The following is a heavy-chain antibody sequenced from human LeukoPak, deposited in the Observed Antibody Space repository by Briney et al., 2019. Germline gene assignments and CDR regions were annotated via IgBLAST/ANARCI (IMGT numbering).Heavy chain of an antibody. V-gene: IGHV3-30*04. Sequence: GGSLRLSCAASGFTFSSYAMHWVRQAPGKGLEWVAVISYDGSNKYYTDSVKGRFTICRDNSKNTLYLQMNSLRAEDTAVYYCARGTTQIAAAGTSEYYFDYWGQGTLVTVSS. CDR1: GFTFSSYA. CDR3: ARGTTQIAAAGTSEYYFDY. CDR2: ISYDGSNK. D-gene: IGHD6-13*01. J-gene: IGHJ4*02.